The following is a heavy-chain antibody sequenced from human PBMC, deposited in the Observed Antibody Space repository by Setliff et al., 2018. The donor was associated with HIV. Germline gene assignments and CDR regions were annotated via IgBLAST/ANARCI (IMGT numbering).Heavy chain of an antibody. Sequence: ASVKVSCKASGYTFTSYGISWVRQAPGQGLEWMGWISDHNGNTNYAQKVQGRVTITADESTSTAYMELSSLRSEDTAVYYCASYRGYFDYWGQGTLVTVSS. CDR3: ASYRGYFDY. CDR1: GYTFTSYG. J-gene: IGHJ4*02. D-gene: IGHD1-26*01. CDR2: ISDHNGNT. V-gene: IGHV1-18*01.